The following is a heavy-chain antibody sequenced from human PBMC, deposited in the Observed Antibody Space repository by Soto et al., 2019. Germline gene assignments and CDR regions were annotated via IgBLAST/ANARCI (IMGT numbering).Heavy chain of an antibody. CDR3: AREGLLLLPDY. J-gene: IGHJ4*02. V-gene: IGHV1-18*01. Sequence: QIQLVQSGTEVRKPGASAKVSCKDSGYTFTNNDVCWVRQTPGQGLEWMGWISPYSGKTNYARKFQGRVTMTTDTSTSTAYMEVRSLTSDDTAVYYCAREGLLLLPDYWGQGTLVTVSS. CDR1: GYTFTNND. CDR2: ISPYSGKT. D-gene: IGHD3-22*01.